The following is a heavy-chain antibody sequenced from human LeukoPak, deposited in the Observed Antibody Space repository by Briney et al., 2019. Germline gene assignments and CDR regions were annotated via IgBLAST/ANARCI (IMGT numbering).Heavy chain of an antibody. D-gene: IGHD2-2*01. J-gene: IGHJ5*02. CDR2: FDPEDGET. CDR3: ATLWDTIVVVPAFDP. V-gene: IGHV1-24*01. Sequence: GASVKVSCKVSGYTLTELSMHSVRQAPGKGREWMGGFDPEDGETIYAQTFQGRVTMTEDTSTDTAYMELSSLRSEDTAVYYCATLWDTIVVVPAFDPWGQGTLVTVSS. CDR1: GYTLTELS.